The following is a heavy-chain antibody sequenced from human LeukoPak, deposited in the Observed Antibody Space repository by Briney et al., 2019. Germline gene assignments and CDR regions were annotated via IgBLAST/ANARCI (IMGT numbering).Heavy chain of an antibody. V-gene: IGHV3-23*01. Sequence: GGSLRLSCAASGFTFSSYAMSWVRQAPGKGLEWVSAISGSGGSTYYADSVKGRFTISRDNSKNTLYLQMNSLRAEDTAVYYCAKDLITFGGVWDAFDIWGQGTMVTVSS. D-gene: IGHD3-16*01. CDR2: ISGSGGST. J-gene: IGHJ3*02. CDR1: GFTFSSYA. CDR3: AKDLITFGGVWDAFDI.